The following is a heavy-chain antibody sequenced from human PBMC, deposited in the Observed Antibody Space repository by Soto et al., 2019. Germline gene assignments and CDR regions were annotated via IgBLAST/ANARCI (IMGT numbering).Heavy chain of an antibody. V-gene: IGHV4-31*03. CDR2: IYYSGST. D-gene: IGHD6-6*01. Sequence: SETLSLTCTVSGGSISSGGYYWSWIRQHPGKGLEWIGYIYYSGSTYYNPSLKSRVTISVDTSKNQFSLKLSSVTAADTAVYYCARDRKIAATNIFDYWGLGTLVTVSS. CDR3: ARDRKIAATNIFDY. CDR1: GGSISSGGYY. J-gene: IGHJ4*02.